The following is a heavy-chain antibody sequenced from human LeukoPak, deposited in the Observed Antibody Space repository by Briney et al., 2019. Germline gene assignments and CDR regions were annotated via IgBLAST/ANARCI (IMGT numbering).Heavy chain of an antibody. Sequence: NPSETLSLTCTVSGGSISSYYWSWIRQPPGKGLEWIGYIYYSGSTNYNPSLKSRVTISVDTSKNQFSLKLSSVTAADTAVYYCARGYGSGNGWFGPWGQGTLVTVSS. V-gene: IGHV4-59*01. J-gene: IGHJ5*02. CDR1: GGSISSYY. D-gene: IGHD3-10*01. CDR2: IYYSGST. CDR3: ARGYGSGNGWFGP.